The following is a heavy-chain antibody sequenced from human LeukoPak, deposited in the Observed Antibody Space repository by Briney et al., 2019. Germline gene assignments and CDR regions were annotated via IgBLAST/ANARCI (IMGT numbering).Heavy chain of an antibody. J-gene: IGHJ6*02. CDR1: GGSFSSYY. CDR2: IYTSGST. CDR3: ARDLQVMDV. V-gene: IGHV4-4*09. Sequence: SETLSLTCAVYGGSFSSYYWSWIRQPPGKGLEWIGYIYTSGSTNYNPSLKSRVTISVDTSKNQFSLKLSSVTAADTAVYYCARDLQVMDVWGQGTTVTVSS.